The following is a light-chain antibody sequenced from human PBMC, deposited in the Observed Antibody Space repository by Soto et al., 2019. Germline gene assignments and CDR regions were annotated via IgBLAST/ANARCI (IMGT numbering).Light chain of an antibody. Sequence: DIQMTQSPSSLSASVGDRVTITCRASQSISTYVNWYQQKPGKAPELLIYAASSLQSGVPSRFTGSGSRTDFTLTISNLQPEDFATYYCQQSYNVPRAFGGGTKVVIQ. CDR1: QSISTY. CDR2: AAS. V-gene: IGKV1-39*01. CDR3: QQSYNVPRA. J-gene: IGKJ4*01.